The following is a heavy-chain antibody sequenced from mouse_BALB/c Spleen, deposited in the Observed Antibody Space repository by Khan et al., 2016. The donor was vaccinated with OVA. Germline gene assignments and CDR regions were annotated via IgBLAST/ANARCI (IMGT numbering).Heavy chain of an antibody. CDR1: GYTFSSYW. CDR2: ILPESGST. J-gene: IGHJ3*01. CDR3: ARSEVTGPLAWFAY. V-gene: IGHV1-9*01. Sequence: QVQLQQSGAELMKPGASVKISCKATGYTFSSYWIEWVKQRPGHGLEWIGEILPESGSTNYNEKFKGKATFTADTSSNTAYMQLSSLTSEDSAVYYCARSEVTGPLAWFAYWGQGTLVTVSA. D-gene: IGHD4-1*01.